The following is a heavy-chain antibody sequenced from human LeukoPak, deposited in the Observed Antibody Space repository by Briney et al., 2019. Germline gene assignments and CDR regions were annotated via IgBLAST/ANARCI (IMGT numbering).Heavy chain of an antibody. CDR2: IYYSGST. CDR3: TRGSIAYYYMDV. J-gene: IGHJ6*03. CDR1: GGSISSYY. V-gene: IGHV4-59*01. Sequence: SETLSLTCTVSGGSISSYYWSWIRQPPGKGLEWIGNIYYSGSTNYNPSLKSRVTISVDTSKNQFSLKLSSVTAADTAVYYCTRGSIAYYYMDVWGKGTTVTISS. D-gene: IGHD3-22*01.